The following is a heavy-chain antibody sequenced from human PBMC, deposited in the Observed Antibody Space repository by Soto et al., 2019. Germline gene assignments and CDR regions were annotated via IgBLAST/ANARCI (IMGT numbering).Heavy chain of an antibody. Sequence: PGGSLRLSCAASGFSLSNNGMHWVRQAPGKGLEWVSYISSSGSTIYYADSVKGRSTISRDNAKNSLYLQMNSLRAEDTAVYYCARDTAYSSGWGVYYYYGMDVWGQGTTVTVSS. CDR3: ARDTAYSSGWGVYYYYGMDV. J-gene: IGHJ6*02. V-gene: IGHV3-48*04. D-gene: IGHD6-19*01. CDR2: ISSSGSTI. CDR1: GFSLSNNG.